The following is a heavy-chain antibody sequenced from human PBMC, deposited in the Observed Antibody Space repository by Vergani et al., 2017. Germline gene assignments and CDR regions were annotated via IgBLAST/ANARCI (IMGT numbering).Heavy chain of an antibody. Sequence: EVQLVESGGGLVQPGGSLRLSCAASGFTFSRNWLSWVRQAPGKGLERVANINQDGSEKYYVDSVTGRFTISRDNAKNSLYLQMNSLRAEDTAVYYCARARYSRVRGYYFDYWGQGTLVTVSS. V-gene: IGHV3-7*01. CDR1: GFTFSRNW. D-gene: IGHD6-13*01. CDR2: INQDGSEK. CDR3: ARARYSRVRGYYFDY. J-gene: IGHJ4*02.